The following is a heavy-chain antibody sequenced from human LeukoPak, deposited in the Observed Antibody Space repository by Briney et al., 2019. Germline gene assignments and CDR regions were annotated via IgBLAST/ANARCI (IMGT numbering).Heavy chain of an antibody. J-gene: IGHJ4*02. V-gene: IGHV1-18*01. D-gene: IGHD3-3*01. Sequence: GASVKVSCKASGYTFTSYGISWVRQAPGQGLEWMGWISAYNGNTNYAQKLQGRVTMTTDTSTSTAYMELRSLRSDDTAVYYCAKDLRGDFWSGYLFSIPTIVIDYWGQGTLVTVSS. CDR3: AKDLRGDFWSGYLFSIPTIVIDY. CDR2: ISAYNGNT. CDR1: GYTFTSYG.